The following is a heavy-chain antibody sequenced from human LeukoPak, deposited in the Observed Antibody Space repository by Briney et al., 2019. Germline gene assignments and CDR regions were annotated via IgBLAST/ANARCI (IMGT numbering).Heavy chain of an antibody. Sequence: GGSLRLSCAASGFTFSSYWMHWVRQAPGKGLEWVSYISSSSSTIYYADSVKGRFTISRDNAKNSLYLQMNSLRAEDTAVYYCARVSSGWYGGYFDYWGQGTLVTVSS. V-gene: IGHV3-48*01. J-gene: IGHJ4*02. D-gene: IGHD6-19*01. CDR1: GFTFSSYW. CDR3: ARVSSGWYGGYFDY. CDR2: ISSSSSTI.